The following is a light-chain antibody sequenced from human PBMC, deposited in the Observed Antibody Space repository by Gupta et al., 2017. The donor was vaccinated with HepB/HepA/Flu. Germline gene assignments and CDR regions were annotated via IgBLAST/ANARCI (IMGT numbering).Light chain of an antibody. CDR3: QSYDSSLSGSEV. CDR2: GNS. V-gene: IGLV1-40*01. J-gene: IGLJ2*01. Sequence: QSVLTQPPSVSGAPGQGVTISCPGSSSNIGAGYDVHWYQQLPGTAPKLLIYGNSNRPSGVPDRFSGSKSGTSASLAITGLQAEDEADYYCQSYDSSLSGSEVFGGGTKLTVL. CDR1: SSNIGAGYD.